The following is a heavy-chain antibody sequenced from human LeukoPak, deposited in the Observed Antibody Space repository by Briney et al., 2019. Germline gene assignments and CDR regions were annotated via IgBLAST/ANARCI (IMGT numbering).Heavy chain of an antibody. CDR1: GYSFTSYW. V-gene: IGHV5-51*01. Sequence: GESLKISCKGSGYSFTSYWIGWVRQMPGKGLEWMGIIYPGDSDTRYSPSFQGQVTISADKSISTAYLQWSSLKASDTAMYYCARLAAAGTDYYYYMDVWGKGTTVTVSS. CDR3: ARLAAAGTDYYYYMDV. CDR2: IYPGDSDT. J-gene: IGHJ6*03. D-gene: IGHD6-13*01.